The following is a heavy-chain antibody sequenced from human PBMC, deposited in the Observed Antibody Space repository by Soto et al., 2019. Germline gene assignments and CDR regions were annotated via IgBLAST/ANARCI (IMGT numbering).Heavy chain of an antibody. Sequence: EVQLLESGGGLVQPGGSLRLSCAAPGFTFSTYAMTWVRQAPGKGLEWVSFRIATGAATYYADAVKGRFTISRDNSKNTLYLQMASLRADDPAVYYWAKDRRAGGNYGFYSDFWGQGALVIVSS. J-gene: IGHJ4*02. D-gene: IGHD1-7*01. CDR1: GFTFSTYA. CDR2: RIATGAAT. CDR3: AKDRRAGGNYGFYSDF. V-gene: IGHV3-23*01.